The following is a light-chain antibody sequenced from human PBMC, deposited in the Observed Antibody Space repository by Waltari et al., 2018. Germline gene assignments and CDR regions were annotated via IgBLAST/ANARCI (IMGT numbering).Light chain of an antibody. J-gene: IGKJ2*01. Sequence: DIQMTQSPSSLPASVGATVTITCRASQSISSYLNWYQQKPGKAPKLLIYAASTLQSGVPSRFSGSGSGTDFTLTISSLQPEDFATYYCQQTYITPHTFGQGTKLEIK. CDR2: AAS. V-gene: IGKV1-39*01. CDR3: QQTYITPHT. CDR1: QSISSY.